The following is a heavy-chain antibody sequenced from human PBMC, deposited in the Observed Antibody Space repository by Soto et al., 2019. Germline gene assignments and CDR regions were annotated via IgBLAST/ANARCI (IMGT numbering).Heavy chain of an antibody. Sequence: ASVKVSCKASGYTFTSYGISWVRQAPGQGLEWMGWISAYNGSTNYAQKLQGRVTMTTDTSTSTAYMELRSLRSDDTAVYYCARGSPYSIAYYFDYWGQGTLVTVSS. CDR1: GYTFTSYG. D-gene: IGHD6-13*01. V-gene: IGHV1-18*01. CDR3: ARGSPYSIAYYFDY. CDR2: ISAYNGST. J-gene: IGHJ4*02.